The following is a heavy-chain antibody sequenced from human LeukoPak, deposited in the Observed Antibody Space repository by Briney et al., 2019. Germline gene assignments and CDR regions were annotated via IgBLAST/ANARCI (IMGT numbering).Heavy chain of an antibody. D-gene: IGHD3-10*01. CDR1: GFTFSSYG. Sequence: GGPLRLSCAASGFTFSSYGMHWVRQAPGKGLEWVAFIRYDGSNKFYTDSVKGRFTISRDNSKNTLYLQMNSLRAEDTAVYYCAKDLYGSGSYQIRLFDYWGQGTLVTVSS. CDR3: AKDLYGSGSYQIRLFDY. V-gene: IGHV3-30*02. CDR2: IRYDGSNK. J-gene: IGHJ4*02.